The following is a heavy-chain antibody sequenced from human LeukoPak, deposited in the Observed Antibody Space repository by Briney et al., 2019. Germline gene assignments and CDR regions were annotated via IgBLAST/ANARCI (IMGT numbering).Heavy chain of an antibody. CDR1: GFTVSSNY. Sequence: GGSLRLSCAASGFTVSSNYMSWVRQAPGKGLEWVSVIYSGGSTYYADSVKGRFTISRDNSKNTLYLQMNSLRAEDTAVYYCAKTLPRVLDCGGDCRYSPFDYWGQGTLVTVSS. CDR3: AKTLPRVLDCGGDCRYSPFDY. J-gene: IGHJ4*02. CDR2: IYSGGST. V-gene: IGHV3-53*01. D-gene: IGHD2-21*02.